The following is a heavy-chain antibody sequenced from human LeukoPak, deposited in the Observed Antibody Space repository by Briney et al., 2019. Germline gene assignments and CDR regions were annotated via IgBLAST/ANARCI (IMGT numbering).Heavy chain of an antibody. CDR1: GFSLRTRGMC. Sequence: SGPALVNPTQTLTLTCTFSGFSLRTRGMCVSWIRQPPGKALEWLARIDWDDDKYYSTSLKTRLTISKDTSNNQVVLTMTNMDPVDTATYYCARHGDGSIDYWGQGTLVTVSS. CDR3: ARHGDGSIDY. D-gene: IGHD3-10*01. V-gene: IGHV2-70*11. CDR2: IDWDDDK. J-gene: IGHJ4*02.